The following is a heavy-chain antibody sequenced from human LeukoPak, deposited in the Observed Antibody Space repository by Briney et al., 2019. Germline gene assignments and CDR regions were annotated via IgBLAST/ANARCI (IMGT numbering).Heavy chain of an antibody. V-gene: IGHV1-46*01. CDR2: INPSGGST. CDR3: ARDPTFGPGYSSGWYAGLFDY. D-gene: IGHD6-19*01. J-gene: IGHJ4*02. CDR1: GYTFTSYY. Sequence: GASVKVSCKASGYTFTSYYMHWVRQAPGQWLEWMGIINPSGGSTSYAQKFQGRVTMTRDTSTSTVYMELSSLRSEDTAVYYCARDPTFGPGYSSGWYAGLFDYWGQGTLVTVSS.